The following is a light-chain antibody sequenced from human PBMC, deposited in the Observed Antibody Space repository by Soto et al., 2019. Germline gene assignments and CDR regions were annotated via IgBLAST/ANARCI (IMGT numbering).Light chain of an antibody. CDR1: QSLVSSDGNTY. V-gene: IGKV2-30*01. Sequence: DVELTQSPLSLPVTLGQPASISCRSSQSLVSSDGNTYLNWFQQRPGQPPRRLIYKVSNRDSGVPDRFSGSGSGTEFTLKISRVEAEDVGGYYCMQGTHWPLTFGGGTKVEIK. CDR2: KVS. J-gene: IGKJ4*01. CDR3: MQGTHWPLT.